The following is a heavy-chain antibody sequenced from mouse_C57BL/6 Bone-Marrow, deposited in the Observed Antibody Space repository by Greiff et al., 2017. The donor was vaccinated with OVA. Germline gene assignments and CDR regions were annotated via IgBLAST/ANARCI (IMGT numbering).Heavy chain of an antibody. D-gene: IGHD2-3*01. CDR1: GYTFTSYD. CDR2: IYPRDGST. Sequence: QVQLQQSGPELVKPGASVKLSCKASGYTFTSYDINWVKQRPGQGLEWIGWIYPRDGSTKYNEKFKGKATLTVDTSSSTAYMELHSLTSEDSAVYFCARRGYDGYPAWFAYWGQGTLVTVSA. J-gene: IGHJ3*01. CDR3: ARRGYDGYPAWFAY. V-gene: IGHV1-85*01.